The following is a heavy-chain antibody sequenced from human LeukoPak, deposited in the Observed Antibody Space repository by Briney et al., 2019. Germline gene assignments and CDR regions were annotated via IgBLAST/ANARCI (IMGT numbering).Heavy chain of an antibody. Sequence: GGSLRLSCAASGFTFSSYWMHWVRQAPGKGLVWVSRINSDGSSTSYADSVKGRFTISRDNAKNTLYLQMNSLRAEDTAVYYCARDRVLAGSYNWFDPWGQGTLVTVPS. CDR3: ARDRVLAGSYNWFDP. CDR2: INSDGSST. CDR1: GFTFSSYW. D-gene: IGHD3-10*01. V-gene: IGHV3-74*01. J-gene: IGHJ5*02.